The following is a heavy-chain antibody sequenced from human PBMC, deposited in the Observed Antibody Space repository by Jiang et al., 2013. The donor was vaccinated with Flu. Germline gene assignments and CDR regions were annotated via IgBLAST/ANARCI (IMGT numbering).Heavy chain of an antibody. V-gene: IGHV4-38-2*01. D-gene: IGHD5-18*01. J-gene: IGHJ3*02. CDR3: AGTRDTAMVTDAFDI. CDR2: IYHSGST. Sequence: LTCAVSGYSISSGYYWGWIRQPPGKGLEWIGSIYHSGSTYYNPSLKSRVTISVDTSKNQFSLKLSSVTAADTAVYYCAGTRDTAMVTDAFDIWGQGTMVTVSS. CDR1: GYSISSGYY.